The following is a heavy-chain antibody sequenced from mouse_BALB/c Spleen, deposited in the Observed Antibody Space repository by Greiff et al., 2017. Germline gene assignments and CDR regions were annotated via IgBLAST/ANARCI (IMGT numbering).Heavy chain of an antibody. V-gene: IGHV1-80*01. CDR3: ARVRYDGYFDY. D-gene: IGHD2-14*01. Sequence: VMLVESGAELVRPGSSVKISCKASGYAFSSYWMNWVKQRPGQGLEWIGQIYPGDGDTNYNGKFKGKATLTADKSSSTAYMQLSSLTSEDSAVYFCARVRYDGYFDYWGQGTTLTVSS. J-gene: IGHJ2*01. CDR1: GYAFSSYW. CDR2: IYPGDGDT.